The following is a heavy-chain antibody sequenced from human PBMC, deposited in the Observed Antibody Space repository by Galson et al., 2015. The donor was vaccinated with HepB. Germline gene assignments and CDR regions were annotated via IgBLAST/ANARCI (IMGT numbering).Heavy chain of an antibody. J-gene: IGHJ4*02. V-gene: IGHV3-64D*06. D-gene: IGHD3-9*01. CDR2: ISRNGGST. CDR3: VKDRVLRYFDWLSDPYYFDY. Sequence: SLRLSCAASGFTFSSYAMHWVRQAPGKGLEYVSAISRNGGSTYYADSVKGRFTISRDNSKNTLYLQMSSLRAEDTAVYYCVKDRVLRYFDWLSDPYYFDYWGQGTLVTVSS. CDR1: GFTFSSYA.